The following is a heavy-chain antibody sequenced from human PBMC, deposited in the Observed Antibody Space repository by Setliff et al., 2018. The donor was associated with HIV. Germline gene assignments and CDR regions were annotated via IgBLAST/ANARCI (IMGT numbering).Heavy chain of an antibody. V-gene: IGHV4-38-2*02. J-gene: IGHJ3*02. CDR3: ARGQGCGGGCHYAFEM. CDR1: GDSISSDFY. D-gene: IGHD2-21*02. CDR2: IYHSGNT. Sequence: SETLSLTCTASGDSISSDFYWGWIRQPPGKGLEWIASIYHSGNTYYMPSLQSRVTISVDMSKNQFSLNLNSVTAADTAVYYCARGQGCGGGCHYAFEMWGQGTMVTVSS.